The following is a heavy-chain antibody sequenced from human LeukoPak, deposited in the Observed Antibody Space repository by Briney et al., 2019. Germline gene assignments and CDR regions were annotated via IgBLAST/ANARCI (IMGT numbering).Heavy chain of an antibody. CDR1: GGSFSGYY. CDR2: IYSGGST. V-gene: IGHV3-53*01. Sequence: LSLTCAVYGGSFSGYYWSWVRQAPGKGLEWVSVIYSGGSTYYADSVKGRFTISRDNSKHTLYLQMNSLRAEDTAVYYCARAGEGYSYGYGSTTRGQGTLVTVSS. D-gene: IGHD5-18*01. J-gene: IGHJ4*02. CDR3: ARAGEGYSYGYGSTT.